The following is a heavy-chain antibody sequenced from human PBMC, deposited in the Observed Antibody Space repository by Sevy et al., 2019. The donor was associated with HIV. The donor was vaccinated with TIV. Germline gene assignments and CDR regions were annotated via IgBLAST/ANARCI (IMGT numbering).Heavy chain of an antibody. Sequence: ASVKVSCKASGYTFTSYDINWVRQATGQGLEWMGWMNPNSGNTGYAQKFQGRVTMTRNTPISTAYMELSSLRSGDTAVYYCAGGRGVVVVAARFRYYYYGMDVWGQGTTVTVSS. J-gene: IGHJ6*02. D-gene: IGHD2-15*01. CDR1: GYTFTSYD. V-gene: IGHV1-8*01. CDR2: MNPNSGNT. CDR3: AGGRGVVVVAARFRYYYYGMDV.